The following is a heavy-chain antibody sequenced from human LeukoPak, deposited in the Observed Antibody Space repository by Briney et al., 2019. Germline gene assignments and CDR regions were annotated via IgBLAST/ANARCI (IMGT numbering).Heavy chain of an antibody. V-gene: IGHV3-21*01. CDR3: ARDPYSGNYGNYYYYYMDV. Sequence: GGSLRLSCAASGFTFSSYSMNWVRQAPGKGLEWVSSISSSSSYIYYADSVKGRFTFSRDNAKNSLSLQMNSLRAEDTAVYYCARDPYSGNYGNYYYYYMDVWGKGTTVTISS. D-gene: IGHD1-26*01. J-gene: IGHJ6*03. CDR2: ISSSSSYI. CDR1: GFTFSSYS.